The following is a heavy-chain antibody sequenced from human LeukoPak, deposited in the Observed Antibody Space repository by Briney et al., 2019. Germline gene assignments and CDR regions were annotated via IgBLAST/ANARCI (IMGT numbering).Heavy chain of an antibody. CDR3: AKVPPAYYYDSSGPENFDY. D-gene: IGHD3-22*01. V-gene: IGHV3-23*01. CDR1: GFTFSSCA. J-gene: IGHJ4*02. CDR2: ISGSGGST. Sequence: GGSLRLSCAASGFTFSSCAMSWVRQAPGKGLEWVSAISGSGGSTYYADSVKGRFTISRDNSENTLYLQMNSLRAEDTAVYYCAKVPPAYYYDSSGPENFDYWGQGTLVTVSS.